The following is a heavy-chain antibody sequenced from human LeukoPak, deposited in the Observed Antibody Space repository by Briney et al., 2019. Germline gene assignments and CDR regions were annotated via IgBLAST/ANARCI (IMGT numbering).Heavy chain of an antibody. CDR3: ARAEGAYCSSTSCFPDPYYFDY. CDR2: IYTSGST. D-gene: IGHD2-2*01. CDR1: GGSISGYY. Sequence: SETLSLTCTVSGGSISGYYWSWIRQPAGKGLEWIGRIYTSGSTNYNPSLKSRVTMSVDTSKNQFSLKLSSVTAADTAVYYCARAEGAYCSSTSCFPDPYYFDYWGQGTLVTVSS. J-gene: IGHJ4*02. V-gene: IGHV4-4*07.